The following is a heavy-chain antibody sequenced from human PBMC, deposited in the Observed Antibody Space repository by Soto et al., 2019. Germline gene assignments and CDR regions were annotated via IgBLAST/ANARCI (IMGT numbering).Heavy chain of an antibody. J-gene: IGHJ5*02. V-gene: IGHV4-61*01. CDR1: GGSVISGSYY. Sequence: SETLSLTCTVSGGSVISGSYYWSWIRQPPGKGLEWIGYIYYRGNTNYNPYIKSRVTISVDTSKNQFSLKLSSVTAADTAVYYCARGSPYFDFWENWFDPWGQGTLVTVSS. CDR2: IYYRGNT. CDR3: ARGSPYFDFWENWFDP. D-gene: IGHD3-3*01.